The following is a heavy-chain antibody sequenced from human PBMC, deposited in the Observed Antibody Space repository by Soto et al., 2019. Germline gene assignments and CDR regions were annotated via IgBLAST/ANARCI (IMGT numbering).Heavy chain of an antibody. V-gene: IGHV1-18*01. CDR2: ISAYNGNT. D-gene: IGHD3-3*01. J-gene: IGHJ6*02. CDR1: GYTFTSYG. CDR3: ARDKSENDFWSGYYQPYYYYGMDV. Sequence: ASVKVSCKASGYTFTSYGISWVRQAPGQGLEWMGWISAYNGNTNYAQKLQGRVTMTTDTSTSTAYMELRSLRSDDTAVYYCARDKSENDFWSGYYQPYYYYGMDVWGQGTTVTVSS.